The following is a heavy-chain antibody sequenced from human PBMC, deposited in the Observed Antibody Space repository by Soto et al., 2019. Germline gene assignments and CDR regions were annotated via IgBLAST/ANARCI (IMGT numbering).Heavy chain of an antibody. V-gene: IGHV1-8*01. CDR3: ARLRKAPVNWFDP. J-gene: IGHJ5*02. Sequence: ASVKVSWKASGYTFTSYDINWVRQATGQGLEWMGWMNPNSGNTGYAQKFQGRVTMTRNTSISTAYMELSSLRSEDTAVYYCARLRKAPVNWFDPWGQGTLVTVSS. CDR2: MNPNSGNT. D-gene: IGHD3-3*01. CDR1: GYTFTSYD.